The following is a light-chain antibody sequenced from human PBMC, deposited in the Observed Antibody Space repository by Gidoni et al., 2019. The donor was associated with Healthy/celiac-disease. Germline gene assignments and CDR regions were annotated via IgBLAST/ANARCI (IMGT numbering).Light chain of an antibody. V-gene: IGKV1-9*01. Sequence: DIPLTQSPSFLSASVGDRVTITCRASQGISSYLAWYQQKPGNAPKRLLYAASTLQSGVPSRFSGSGSGTEFTLTISSLQPEDFATYYCQQLTSFTFGPGTKVNIK. CDR3: QQLTSFT. J-gene: IGKJ3*01. CDR1: QGISSY. CDR2: AAS.